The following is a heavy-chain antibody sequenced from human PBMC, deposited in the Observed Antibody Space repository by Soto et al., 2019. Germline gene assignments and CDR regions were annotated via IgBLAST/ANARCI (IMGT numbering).Heavy chain of an antibody. CDR2: INPNSGGT. CDR1: GYTFTCYY. D-gene: IGHD2-2*01. CDR3: ATSLCSSTSCDGMDV. V-gene: IGHV1-2*04. J-gene: IGHJ6*02. Sequence: ASVTVSCTASGYTFTCYYMHWVRQAPGQGLEWMGWINPNSGGTNYAQKFQGWVTMTRDTSISTAYMELSRLRSDDTAVYYCATSLCSSTSCDGMDVWGQGTTVTVSS.